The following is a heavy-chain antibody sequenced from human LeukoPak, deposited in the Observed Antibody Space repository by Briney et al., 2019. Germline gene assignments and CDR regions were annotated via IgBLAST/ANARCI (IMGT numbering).Heavy chain of an antibody. CDR2: IKQDGSEK. CDR3: AKSPSSGWLMDGFFFDY. CDR1: GFTFSSYW. D-gene: IGHD6-19*01. J-gene: IGHJ4*02. Sequence: GGSLRLSCAASGFTFSSYWMSWVRQAPGKGLEWVANIKQDGSEKYYVDSVKGRFTISRDNAKNSLYLQMNSLRAEDTAVYYCAKSPSSGWLMDGFFFDYWGQGTLVTVSS. V-gene: IGHV3-7*01.